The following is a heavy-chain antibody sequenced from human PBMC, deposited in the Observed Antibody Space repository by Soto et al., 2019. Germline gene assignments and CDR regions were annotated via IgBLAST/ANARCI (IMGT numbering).Heavy chain of an antibody. CDR2: ISGSGGST. V-gene: IGHV3-23*01. Sequence: GGSLRLSCAASGFTFSSYAMSWVRQAPGKGLEWVSAISGSGGSTYYADSVKGRFTISRDNSKNTLYLRMNSLRAEDTAVYYCAKDRYRGMITFGGVIVPPYFDYWGQGTLVTVSS. J-gene: IGHJ4*02. CDR1: GFTFSSYA. D-gene: IGHD3-16*02. CDR3: AKDRYRGMITFGGVIVPPYFDY.